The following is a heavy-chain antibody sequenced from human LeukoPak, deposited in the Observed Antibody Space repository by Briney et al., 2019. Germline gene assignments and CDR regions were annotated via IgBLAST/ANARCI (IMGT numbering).Heavy chain of an antibody. Sequence: SGTLSLTCTVSGGSISSYYWSWIRQPAGKGLEWIGRIYTSGSTNYNPSLKSRVTMSVDTSKNQFSLKLSSVTAADTAVYYCASGSKGSYSALYFDYWGQGTLVTVSS. V-gene: IGHV4-4*07. D-gene: IGHD1-26*01. CDR3: ASGSKGSYSALYFDY. CDR1: GGSISSYY. CDR2: IYTSGST. J-gene: IGHJ4*02.